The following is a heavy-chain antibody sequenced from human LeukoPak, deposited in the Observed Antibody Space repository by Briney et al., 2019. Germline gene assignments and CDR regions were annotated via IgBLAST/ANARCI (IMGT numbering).Heavy chain of an antibody. CDR1: GGSISSYY. CDR3: ARGSSLYARVDL. Sequence: PAETLSLTCTVSGGSISSYYWSWIRQPPGKGLEWIGYIYYSGSTNYNPSLKNRVTISVDTSKNQFSLKLSSVTAADTAVYYCARGSSLYARVDLWGRGTLVTVSS. V-gene: IGHV4-59*01. J-gene: IGHJ2*01. D-gene: IGHD2-8*01. CDR2: IYYSGST.